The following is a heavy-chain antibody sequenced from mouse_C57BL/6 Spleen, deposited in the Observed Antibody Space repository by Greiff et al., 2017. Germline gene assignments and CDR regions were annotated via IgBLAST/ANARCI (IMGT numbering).Heavy chain of an antibody. Sequence: QVQLQQSGPELVKPGASVKISCKASGYAFSSSWMNWVKQRPGKGLEWIGRIYPGDGDTNYNGKFKGKATLTADKSSSTAYMQLSSLTSEDSAVYFCARSDYFDDWGQGTTRTVSS. J-gene: IGHJ2*01. V-gene: IGHV1-82*01. CDR3: ARSDYFDD. CDR2: IYPGDGDT. CDR1: GYAFSSSW.